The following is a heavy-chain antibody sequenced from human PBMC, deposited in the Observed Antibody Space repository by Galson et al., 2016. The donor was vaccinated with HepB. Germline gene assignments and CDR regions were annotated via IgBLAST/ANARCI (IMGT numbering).Heavy chain of an antibody. CDR3: AKGGITEYYFES. D-gene: IGHD1-7*01. Sequence: SLRLSCAASGFTFSSYGMHWARQAPGKGLEWVAVISFAGNNEYYGDSVKGRFTISRDNSKNTLYLLMHSLRAEDTAVYYCAKGGITEYYFESWGQGTLVTVSS. CDR2: ISFAGNNE. V-gene: IGHV3-30*18. J-gene: IGHJ4*02. CDR1: GFTFSSYG.